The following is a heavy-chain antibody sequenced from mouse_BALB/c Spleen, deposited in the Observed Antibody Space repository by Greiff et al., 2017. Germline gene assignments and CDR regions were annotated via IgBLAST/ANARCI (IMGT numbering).Heavy chain of an antibody. Sequence: EVKLMESGGGLVQPGGSLKLSCAASGFTFSSYTMSWVRQTPEKRLEWVAYISNGGGSTYYPDTVKGRFTISRDNAKNTLYLQMSSLKSEDTAMYYCAREDYDAMDYWGQGTSVTVSS. CDR2: ISNGGGST. CDR3: AREDYDAMDY. V-gene: IGHV5-12-2*01. CDR1: GFTFSSYT. J-gene: IGHJ4*01.